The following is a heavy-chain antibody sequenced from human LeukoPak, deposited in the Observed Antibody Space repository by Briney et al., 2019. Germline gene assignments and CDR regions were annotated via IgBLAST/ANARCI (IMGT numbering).Heavy chain of an antibody. CDR2: INPSGGSS. CDR1: GYTFTSYY. J-gene: IGHJ4*02. V-gene: IGHV1-46*01. Sequence: ASVKVSCKASGYTFTSYYMHWVRQAPGQGLEWMGIINPSGGSSRYAQKFQGRISMTRDMSTSTVYMEVSSLRFEDAGVYYCARGAWEEPFDYWGQGTLVTVSS. CDR3: ARGAWEEPFDY. D-gene: IGHD1-14*01.